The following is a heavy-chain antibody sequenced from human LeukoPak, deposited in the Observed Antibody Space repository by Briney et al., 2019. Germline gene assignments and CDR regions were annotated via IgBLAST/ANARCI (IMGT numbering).Heavy chain of an antibody. J-gene: IGHJ4*02. CDR2: INHSGST. CDR3: ASSPGVAARSFYFDY. CDR1: GGSFSGYY. Sequence: SETLSLTCAVYGGSFSGYYWSWLRQPPGKGLEWIGEINHSGSTNYNPSLKSRVTISVDTSKNRFSLKLSSVTAADTAVYYCASSPGVAARSFYFDYWGQGTLVTVSS. D-gene: IGHD6-6*01. V-gene: IGHV4-34*01.